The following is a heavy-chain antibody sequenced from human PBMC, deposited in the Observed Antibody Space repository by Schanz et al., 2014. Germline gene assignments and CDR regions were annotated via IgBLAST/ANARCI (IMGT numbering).Heavy chain of an antibody. V-gene: IGHV3-48*04. CDR3: AKTLGGAGLTLYFDH. J-gene: IGHJ4*02. D-gene: IGHD3-10*01. Sequence: EVQLVESGGGLVQPGGSLRLSCAASGFTFSIYSMNWVRQAPGKGLEWVSYISSSSSTIYYADSVKGRFTISRDNFKNRLYLQMNSLRLEDTAIYYCAKTLGGAGLTLYFDHWGQGSLVTVSS. CDR1: GFTFSIYS. CDR2: ISSSSSTI.